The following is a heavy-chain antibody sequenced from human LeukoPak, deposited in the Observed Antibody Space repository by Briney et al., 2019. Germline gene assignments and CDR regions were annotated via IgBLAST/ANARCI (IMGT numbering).Heavy chain of an antibody. Sequence: SETLSLTCTVSGGSISSYYWSWIRQPPGKGLEWIGYIYYSGSTNYNPSLKSRVTISVDTSKNQFSLKLSSVTAADTAVYYCARSQAAARRWIFTTGTTGFDPWGQGTLVTVSS. CDR3: ARSQAAARRWIFTTGTTGFDP. J-gene: IGHJ5*02. V-gene: IGHV4-59*08. D-gene: IGHD1-1*01. CDR2: IYYSGST. CDR1: GGSISSYY.